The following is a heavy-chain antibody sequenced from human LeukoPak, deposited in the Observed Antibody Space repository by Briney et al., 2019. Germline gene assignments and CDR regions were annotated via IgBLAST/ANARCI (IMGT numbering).Heavy chain of an antibody. V-gene: IGHV4-31*03. J-gene: IGHJ4*02. Sequence: PSQTLSLTCTVSGGSINSGGYYWSWIRQHPGKGLEWIGYIYYSGSTYYNPSLKGRVTISVDTSKNQFSLNLSSVTAADTAVYYCARFDSSGYLIDYWGQGTLVTVSS. CDR1: GGSINSGGYY. D-gene: IGHD3-22*01. CDR3: ARFDSSGYLIDY. CDR2: IYYSGST.